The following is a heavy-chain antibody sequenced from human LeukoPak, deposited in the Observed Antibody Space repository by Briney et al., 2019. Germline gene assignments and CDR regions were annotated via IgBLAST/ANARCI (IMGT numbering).Heavy chain of an antibody. Sequence: KSSETLSLTCTVSGGSISSSSYYWGWTRQPPGKGLEWIGSIYYSGSTYYNPSLKSRVTISVDTSKNQFSLKLSSVTAADTAVYYCARHVSAYSSGLPCYMDVWGKGTTVTVSS. CDR3: ARHVSAYSSGLPCYMDV. D-gene: IGHD6-19*01. CDR2: IYYSGST. V-gene: IGHV4-39*01. CDR1: GGSISSSSYY. J-gene: IGHJ6*03.